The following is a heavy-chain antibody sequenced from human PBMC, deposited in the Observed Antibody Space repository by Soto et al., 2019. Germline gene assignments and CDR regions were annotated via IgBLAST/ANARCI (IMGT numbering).Heavy chain of an antibody. Sequence: QVQLVQSGAEVKKPGASVKVSCKASGYTFTSYAMHWVRQAPGQRLEWMGWINAGNGNTKYSQKFQGRVTITRDTAASTAYTELSRLRSEVTAVYYCARDLAFDIWGQGTMVTVSS. CDR3: ARDLAFDI. J-gene: IGHJ3*02. CDR2: INAGNGNT. CDR1: GYTFTSYA. V-gene: IGHV1-3*01.